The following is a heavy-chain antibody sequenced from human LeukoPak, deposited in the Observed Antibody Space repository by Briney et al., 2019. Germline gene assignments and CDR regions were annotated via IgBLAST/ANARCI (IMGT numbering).Heavy chain of an antibody. Sequence: GSLRLSCAASGFSLSGYGMHWVRQAPGKGLERVAVISYDGSKKYYADSVKGRFTISRDNSKNTQYLEMNSLKAEDTAVYYCARVRAPHYYDYWGQGTLVTVSS. CDR3: ARVRAPHYYDY. J-gene: IGHJ4*02. V-gene: IGHV3-30-3*01. CDR1: GFSLSGYG. CDR2: ISYDGSKK.